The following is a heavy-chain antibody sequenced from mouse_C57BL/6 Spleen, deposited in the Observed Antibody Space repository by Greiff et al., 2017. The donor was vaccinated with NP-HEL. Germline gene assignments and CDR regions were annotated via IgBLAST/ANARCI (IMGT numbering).Heavy chain of an antibody. CDR1: GYTFTSYW. CDR3: AREGTTVVNLDY. V-gene: IGHV1-59*01. CDR2: IDPSDSYT. Sequence: QVQLQQPGAELVRPGTSVKLSCKASGYTFTSYWMHWVKQRPGQGLEWIGVIDPSDSYTNYNQKVKGKATLTVDTSSSTAYMQLSSLTSEDSAVYYCAREGTTVVNLDYWGQGTTLTVSS. D-gene: IGHD1-1*01. J-gene: IGHJ2*01.